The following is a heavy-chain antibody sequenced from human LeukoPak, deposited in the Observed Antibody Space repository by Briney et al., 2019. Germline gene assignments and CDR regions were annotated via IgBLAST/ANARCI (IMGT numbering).Heavy chain of an antibody. CDR1: GFTFSSYN. V-gene: IGHV3-21*04. CDR3: AKGSFGVVVLH. CDR2: ITSSSSYI. D-gene: IGHD3-22*01. J-gene: IGHJ4*02. Sequence: GGSLRLSCAASGFTFSSYNMNWVRQAPGKGPEWVSSITSSSSYIYYADSVKGRFTISRDNAKNSLYLQMDSLRVEDTAVYYCAKGSFGVVVLHWGQGTLVTVSS.